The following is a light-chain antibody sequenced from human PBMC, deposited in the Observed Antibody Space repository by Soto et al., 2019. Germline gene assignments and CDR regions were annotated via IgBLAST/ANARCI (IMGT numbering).Light chain of an antibody. J-gene: IGKJ4*01. CDR2: AAS. CDR3: QQYYSYPLT. CDR1: QGISSY. V-gene: IGKV1-8*01. Sequence: AIRMTQSPSSFSASTGDRVTITCRARQGISSYLAWYQQKPGKAPKLLIYAASTLQSRVPSRFSGSGSGTDFTLTTSCLQSEDFATYYCQQYYSYPLTCGGGTKVEIK.